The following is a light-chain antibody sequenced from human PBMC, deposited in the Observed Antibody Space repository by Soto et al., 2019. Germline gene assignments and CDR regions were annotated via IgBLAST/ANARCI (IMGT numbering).Light chain of an antibody. J-gene: IGKJ4*01. V-gene: IGKV1-9*01. CDR1: QALSNY. CDR3: QQLRRYPLT. Sequence: DIQLTQSPSFLSASVGDTVTITCRASQALSNYLAWYQQKPGKAPDLLIYSASTLQSGVPSRFSGSGSETEFSLTIRALQPEDFATYYCQQLRRYPLTFGGGTKVYIK. CDR2: SAS.